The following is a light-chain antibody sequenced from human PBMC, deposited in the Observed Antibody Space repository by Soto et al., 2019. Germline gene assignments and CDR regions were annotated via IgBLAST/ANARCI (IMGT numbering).Light chain of an antibody. V-gene: IGKV4-1*01. Sequence: DILLTHSPDSLAVSLGERATINCKSSQSVLYSSNNKNYLAWYQHKPGQPPKLLIYWASTRESGVPDRFSGSGSGTDFTLTISSLQAEDVAVYYCQQYYSPPWTFGQGTKADIK. CDR2: WAS. CDR3: QQYYSPPWT. CDR1: QSVLYSSNNKNY. J-gene: IGKJ1*01.